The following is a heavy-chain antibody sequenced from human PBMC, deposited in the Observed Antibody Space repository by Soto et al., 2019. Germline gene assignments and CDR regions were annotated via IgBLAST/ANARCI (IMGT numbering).Heavy chain of an antibody. D-gene: IGHD2-8*01. J-gene: IGHJ4*02. Sequence: PVGSLRLSCAASGFTFRNSWMHWIPHAPGKGLVWVSRISYDERTTTYADSVKGRFTISRDNAKNTVFLEMKSLRAEDTAVYYCARGGASHAHPPDHWGQGTLVTVSS. CDR2: ISYDERTT. CDR3: ARGGASHAHPPDH. CDR1: GFTFRNSW. V-gene: IGHV3-74*01.